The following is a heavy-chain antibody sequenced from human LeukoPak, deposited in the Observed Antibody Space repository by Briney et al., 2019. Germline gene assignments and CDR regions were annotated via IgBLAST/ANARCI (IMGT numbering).Heavy chain of an antibody. CDR3: VRDGGYYGPDS. CDR1: GFTVSFYW. J-gene: IGHJ4*02. D-gene: IGHD3-10*01. V-gene: IGHV3-7*04. Sequence: GGSLRLSCAASGFTVSFYWMSWVRQAPGKGLEWVANINQVASEKNYVDSVKGRFTISRDNAKNSLYLQMNSVRAEDTAMYYCVRDGGYYGPDSWGQGALVSVSS. CDR2: INQVASEK.